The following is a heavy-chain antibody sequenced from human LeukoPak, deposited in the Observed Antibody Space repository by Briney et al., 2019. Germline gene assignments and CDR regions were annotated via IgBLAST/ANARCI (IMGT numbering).Heavy chain of an antibody. D-gene: IGHD4-11*01. J-gene: IGHJ4*02. CDR2: IYSGGTT. CDR3: AREDHSNYNY. Sequence: GGSLRLSCAASGFTVSTKYMTWVRQAPGKGLEWVSIIYSGGTTNYADSVKGRFTISRDTSKNTVFLQMNGLRVEDTAVYYCAREDHSNYNYWGQGTLVTVSS. V-gene: IGHV3-53*01. CDR1: GFTVSTKY.